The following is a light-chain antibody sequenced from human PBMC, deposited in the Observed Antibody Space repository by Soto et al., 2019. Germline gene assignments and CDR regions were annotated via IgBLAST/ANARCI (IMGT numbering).Light chain of an antibody. V-gene: IGKV1-5*01. CDR1: QSISSW. CDR2: DAS. Sequence: DIQMTQSPSTLSASVGDRVTITCRASQSISSWLAWYQQKPGKAPKLLISDASSLESGVPSRFSGDRSGTEFTLTINSLHPEDVPTYFCQQFSSYWTFGQGTRVEIK. J-gene: IGKJ1*01. CDR3: QQFSSYWT.